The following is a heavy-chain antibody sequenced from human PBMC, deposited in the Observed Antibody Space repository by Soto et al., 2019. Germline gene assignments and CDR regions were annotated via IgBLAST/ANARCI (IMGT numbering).Heavy chain of an antibody. CDR1: GFSLTTSGVG. J-gene: IGHJ4*02. Sequence: QITLNESGPTQVKPRQTLTLTCTFYGFSLTTSGVGVGWIRQSPGKAPEWLELIYWDDDKRYSPSLKSRRTITKDNSKNQVVMTMADLDPADTSTYYCAHRVLRTVFGLVTTTAIYFDFWGQGNPVAVSS. CDR3: AHRVLRTVFGLVTTTAIYFDF. CDR2: IYWDDDK. D-gene: IGHD3-3*01. V-gene: IGHV2-5*02.